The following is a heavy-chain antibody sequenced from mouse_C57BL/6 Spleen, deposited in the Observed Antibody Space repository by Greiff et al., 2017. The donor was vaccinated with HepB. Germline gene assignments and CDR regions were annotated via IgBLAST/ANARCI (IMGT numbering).Heavy chain of an antibody. D-gene: IGHD2-5*01. CDR2: IHPNSGST. CDR1: GYTFTSYW. V-gene: IGHV1-64*01. CDR3: ARSGYYSNFDY. J-gene: IGHJ2*01. Sequence: QVHVKQPGAELVKPGASVKLSCKASGYTFTSYWMHWVKQRPGQGLEWIGMIHPNSGSTNYNEKFKSKATLTVDKSSSTAYMQLSSLTSEDSAVYYCARSGYYSNFDYWGQGTTLTVSS.